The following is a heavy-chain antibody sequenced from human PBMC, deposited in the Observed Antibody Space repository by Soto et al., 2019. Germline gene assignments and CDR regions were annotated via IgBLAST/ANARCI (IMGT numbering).Heavy chain of an antibody. Sequence: QVQLQQWGAGLLKPSETLSLTCAVYGGSFSGYYWSWIRQPPGKGLEWIGEINHSGSTNYNPSLKSRVNISVDTSKNQFSLKLSSVTAADTAVYYCARGGHLLRYFDWLLPFDYWGQGTLVTVSS. CDR2: INHSGST. CDR3: ARGGHLLRYFDWLLPFDY. J-gene: IGHJ4*02. V-gene: IGHV4-34*01. CDR1: GGSFSGYY. D-gene: IGHD3-9*01.